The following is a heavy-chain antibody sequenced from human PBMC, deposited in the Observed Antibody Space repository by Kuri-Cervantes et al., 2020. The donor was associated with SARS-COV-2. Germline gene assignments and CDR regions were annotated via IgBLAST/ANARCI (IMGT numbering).Heavy chain of an antibody. Sequence: GSLRLSCNVSGGSIRSYFWSWIRQAPGKGLEWIGCMYFNGRTNYNPSLKRRVSMSVDTSKSQFSLNLASMSAADTAVYYCAKGARGDMDAFDIWASGQWSPSPQ. V-gene: IGHV4-59*01. J-gene: IGHJ3*02. CDR3: AKGARGDMDAFDI. CDR2: MYFNGRT. D-gene: IGHD2-15*01. CDR1: GGSIRSYF.